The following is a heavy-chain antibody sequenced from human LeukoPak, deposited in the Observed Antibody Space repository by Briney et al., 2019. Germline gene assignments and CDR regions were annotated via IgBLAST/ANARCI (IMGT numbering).Heavy chain of an antibody. D-gene: IGHD3-3*01. V-gene: IGHV4-61*01. CDR3: ARFKSGGFYYFDS. CDR1: GARLTNPTYY. CDR2: IFASGSS. Sequence: PSETLSLTCSVSGARLTNPTYYPWCWFRQPPGKALEFIGKIFASGSSTLTPSLKSRVTMSLDTSKNEFSLRLTSVTAEDSAVYFCARFKSGGFYYFDSWGQGALVTVSS. J-gene: IGHJ4*02.